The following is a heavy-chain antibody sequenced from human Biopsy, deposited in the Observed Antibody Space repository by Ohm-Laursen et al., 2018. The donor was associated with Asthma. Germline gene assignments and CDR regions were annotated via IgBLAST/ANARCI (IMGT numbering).Heavy chain of an antibody. Sequence: ASVKVSCKTSGYTFNSAGITWVRQAPGQGLGWMGWISVYNGNTKVAQKLQDRVTMITDTSTSTAYMELRGLRSDDTAVYFCARAVDYSHYYGTDVWGQGTTVTVS. J-gene: IGHJ6*02. CDR1: GYTFNSAG. CDR3: ARAVDYSHYYGTDV. CDR2: ISVYNGNT. V-gene: IGHV1-18*01. D-gene: IGHD3-10*01.